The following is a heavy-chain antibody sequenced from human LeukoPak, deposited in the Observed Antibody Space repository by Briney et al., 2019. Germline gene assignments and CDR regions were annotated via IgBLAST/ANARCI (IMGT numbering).Heavy chain of an antibody. J-gene: IGHJ6*02. CDR1: GFTFSSYC. V-gene: IGHV3-7*01. CDR3: ARDNPAWDYYYGMDV. Sequence: GGSLRLSCAASGFTFSSYCMSWVRQAPGKGLEWVANIKQDGSEKYYVDSVKGRFTISRDNAKNSLYLQMNSLRAEDTAVYYCARDNPAWDYYYGMDVWGQGTTVTVSS. CDR2: IKQDGSEK. D-gene: IGHD1-14*01.